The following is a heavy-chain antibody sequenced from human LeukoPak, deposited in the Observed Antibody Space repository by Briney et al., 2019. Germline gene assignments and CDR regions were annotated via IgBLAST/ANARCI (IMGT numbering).Heavy chain of an antibody. V-gene: IGHV4-4*02. Sequence: SETLSLTCGVSSGSIISTNWYSWVRQPPGQGLEWIGEISLSGLTNYNPSLKSRVTMSLDKSKNLLSLTLTSVTAADTAVYYCSRESGAFSPFGYWGQGTLVTVTS. J-gene: IGHJ4*02. CDR3: SRESGAFSPFGY. CDR2: ISLSGLT. D-gene: IGHD1-26*01. CDR1: SGSIISTNW.